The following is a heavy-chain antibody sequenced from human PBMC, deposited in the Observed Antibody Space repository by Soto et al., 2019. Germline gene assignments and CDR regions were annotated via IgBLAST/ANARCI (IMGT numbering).Heavy chain of an antibody. CDR3: ASQQQLVPYYYYYGMDV. CDR2: INPSGGST. D-gene: IGHD6-13*01. V-gene: IGHV1-46*03. CDR1: GYTFTSYY. J-gene: IGHJ6*02. Sequence: QVQLVQFGAEVKKPGASVKVSCKASGYTFTSYYMHWVRQAPGQGLEWMGIINPSGGSTSYAQKFQGRVTMTRDTSTSTVYMELSSLRSEDTAVYYCASQQQLVPYYYYYGMDVWGQGTTVTVSS.